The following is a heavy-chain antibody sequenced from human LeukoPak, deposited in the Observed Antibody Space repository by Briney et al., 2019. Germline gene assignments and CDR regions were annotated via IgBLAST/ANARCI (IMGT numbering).Heavy chain of an antibody. D-gene: IGHD3-10*01. CDR2: IYHSGST. J-gene: IGHJ4*02. Sequence: SETLPLTCTVSGYSISSGYYWGWIRQPPGKGLEWIGSIYHSGSTYYNPSLRSRVTISVDTSKNQFSLKLSSVTAADTAVYYCAVGRGFGELLWGFDYWGQGTLVTVSS. V-gene: IGHV4-38-2*02. CDR1: GYSISSGYY. CDR3: AVGRGFGELLWGFDY.